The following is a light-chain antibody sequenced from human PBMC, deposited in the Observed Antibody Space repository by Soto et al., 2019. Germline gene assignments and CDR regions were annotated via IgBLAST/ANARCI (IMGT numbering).Light chain of an antibody. CDR3: QSYDSSLSGSYV. J-gene: IGLJ1*01. CDR2: GNN. CDR1: SSNIGAGYD. V-gene: IGLV1-40*01. Sequence: QSVLTQPPSVSGAPGQRVTISCTGSSSNIGAGYDVHWYQRLPGTAPKVLIYGNNNRPSGVPDRFSGSKSGTSASLAITGLQAEDEADYSRQSYDSSLSGSYVFGTGTKLTVL.